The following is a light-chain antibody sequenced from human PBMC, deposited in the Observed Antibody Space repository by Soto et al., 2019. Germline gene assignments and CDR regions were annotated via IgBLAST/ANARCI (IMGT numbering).Light chain of an antibody. V-gene: IGLV1-44*01. J-gene: IGLJ1*01. Sequence: QSVLTQPPSASGTPGQRVTISCSGSSSNIGSNTVNWYQQLPGTAPKLLIYSNNQRPSGVPDRFSGSKSGTSASLAISGLQSEDEADYSCAAWDDSLNGYVFGTGTKLNVL. CDR3: AAWDDSLNGYV. CDR2: SNN. CDR1: SSNIGSNT.